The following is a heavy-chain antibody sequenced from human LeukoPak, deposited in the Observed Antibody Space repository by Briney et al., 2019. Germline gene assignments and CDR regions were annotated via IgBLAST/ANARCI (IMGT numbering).Heavy chain of an antibody. CDR1: GYTFTCYD. CDR3: ARGHAMVFDSG. J-gene: IGHJ4*02. V-gene: IGHV1-8*01. Sequence: ASVKVSCKASGYTFTCYDINWVRQAPGQGLEWMGWMNPNSGNTGYAQKFQGRVTMTRNTSISTAYMELSSLRSEDTAVYYCARGHAMVFDSGWGQGTLVTVSS. D-gene: IGHD5-18*01. CDR2: MNPNSGNT.